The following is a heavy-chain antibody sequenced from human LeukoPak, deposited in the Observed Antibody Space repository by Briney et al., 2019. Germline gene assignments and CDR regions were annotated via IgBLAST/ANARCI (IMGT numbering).Heavy chain of an antibody. CDR3: ARRLYNGRVARSYYYYGMDV. CDR1: GVSFSGYY. D-gene: IGHD3-10*01. CDR2: INHSGST. V-gene: IGHV4-34*01. Sequence: KTSETLSLTCAVYGVSFSGYYWSWIRQPPGKGLEWIGEINHSGSTNYNPSLKSRVTISVDTSKNQFSLKLSSVTAADTAVYYCARRLYNGRVARSYYYYGMDVWGQGTTVTVSS. J-gene: IGHJ6*02.